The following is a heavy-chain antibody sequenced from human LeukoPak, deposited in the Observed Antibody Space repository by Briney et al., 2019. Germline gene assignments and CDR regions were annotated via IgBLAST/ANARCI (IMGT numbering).Heavy chain of an antibody. D-gene: IGHD2-21*02. CDR2: ISSSSYI. CDR1: GFTFSSYS. CDR3: AREGVVVTATHYYYYYYMDV. V-gene: IGHV3-21*01. Sequence: PGGSLRLSCAASGFTFSSYSMNWVRQAPGKGLEWVSSISSSSYIYYADSVKGRFTISRENAKNSLYLQMNSLRAEDTAVYYCAREGVVVTATHYYYYYYMDVWGKGTTVTVSS. J-gene: IGHJ6*03.